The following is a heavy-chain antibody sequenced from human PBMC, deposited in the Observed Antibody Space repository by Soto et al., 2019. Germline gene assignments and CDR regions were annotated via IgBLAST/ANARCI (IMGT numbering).Heavy chain of an antibody. CDR2: IKKDGGGE. V-gene: IGHV3-7*03. Sequence: GGSLRLSCAGSGFTFSDYWMNWVRQAPGKGLEWVANIKKDGGGERYVDCVKGRFTISRDNAKNSLFLQMNSVRADDTAMYYCVGECGRITPDYWGQGTLVTVSS. CDR3: VGECGRITPDY. J-gene: IGHJ4*02. CDR1: GFTFSDYW. D-gene: IGHD1-1*01.